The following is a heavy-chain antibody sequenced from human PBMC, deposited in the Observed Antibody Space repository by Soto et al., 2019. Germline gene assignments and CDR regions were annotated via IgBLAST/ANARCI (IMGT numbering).Heavy chain of an antibody. Sequence: PGGSLRLSCAASGFTFSSYGMHWVRQAPGKGLEWVAVIWYDGSNKYYADSVKGRFTISRDNSKNTLYLQMNSLRAEDTAVYYCAKGYYDSLFDPNFDSWGQGTLVTVSS. D-gene: IGHD3-22*01. CDR3: AKGYYDSLFDPNFDS. CDR2: IWYDGSNK. J-gene: IGHJ4*02. V-gene: IGHV3-33*06. CDR1: GFTFSSYG.